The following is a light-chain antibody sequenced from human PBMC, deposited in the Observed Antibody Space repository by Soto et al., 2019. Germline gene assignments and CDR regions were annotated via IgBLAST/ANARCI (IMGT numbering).Light chain of an antibody. CDR1: QSVSGR. J-gene: IGKJ2*01. V-gene: IGKV3-15*01. CDR2: DAS. Sequence: EIVMTQSPATLSVSPGERATLSCRASQSVSGRLAWYQQKPGQAPRLLMYDASTRATGFPARFSGSGSGTEFTLTISDLQSEDFAVYFCQQYNNWPYTFGQGTK. CDR3: QQYNNWPYT.